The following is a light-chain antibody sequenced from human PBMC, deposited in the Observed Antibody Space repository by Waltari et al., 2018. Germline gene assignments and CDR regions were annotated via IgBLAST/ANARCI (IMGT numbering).Light chain of an antibody. CDR1: SSHIGAGYD. J-gene: IGLJ1*01. Sequence: QSVLTQAPSVSGAPGQRVTISCPGSSSHIGAGYDVHWYQQLPGTAPKLLIYGNNNRPSGVPDRFSGSKSGTSASLAITGLQAEDEADYYCQSYDSSLSSYVFGTGTKVTVL. V-gene: IGLV1-40*01. CDR3: QSYDSSLSSYV. CDR2: GNN.